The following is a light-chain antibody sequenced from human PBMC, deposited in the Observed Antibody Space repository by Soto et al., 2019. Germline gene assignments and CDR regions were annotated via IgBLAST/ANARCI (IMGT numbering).Light chain of an antibody. CDR1: QSVDSTY. Sequence: SVWTKSTGTLSLSPGERATLSCRASQSVDSTYLAWYQQKPDQSPRLLIYATSTRAAGIPDRFSGSGSGTDFTLTISRLEPEDFTGYYCPQYGSSLTTFGQGGKVAIK. CDR2: ATS. V-gene: IGKV3-20*01. CDR3: PQYGSSLTT. J-gene: IGKJ1*01.